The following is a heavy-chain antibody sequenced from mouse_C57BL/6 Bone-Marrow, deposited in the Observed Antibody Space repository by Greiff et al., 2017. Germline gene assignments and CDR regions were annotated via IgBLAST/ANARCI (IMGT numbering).Heavy chain of an antibody. CDR2: IYPGSGNT. V-gene: IGHV1-76*01. D-gene: IGHD1-2*01. CDR1: GYTFTDYY. CDR3: ARRGENYYGTWFAY. J-gene: IGHJ3*01. Sequence: QVQLKQSGAELVRPGASVKLSCKASGYTFTDYYINWVKQRPGQGLEWIARIYPGSGNTYYNEKFKGKATLTAEKSSSTAYMQLSSLTSEDSAVYFCARRGENYYGTWFAYWGQGTLVTVSA.